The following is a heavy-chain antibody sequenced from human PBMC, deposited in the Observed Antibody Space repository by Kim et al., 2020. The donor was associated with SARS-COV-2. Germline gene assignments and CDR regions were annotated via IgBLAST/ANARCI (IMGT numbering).Heavy chain of an antibody. V-gene: IGHV4-31*03. CDR2: ISYSGST. CDR1: GGSISSGNYY. D-gene: IGHD5-12*01. J-gene: IGHJ5*02. Sequence: SETLSLTCTVSGGSISSGNYYWSWIRQHPGKGLECIGHISYSGSTYYNPSLKSRVTISADTSKNQFSLKLSSVTAADTAVYYCARGGRGMATIDWFDPWGQGTLVTVSS. CDR3: ARGGRGMATIDWFDP.